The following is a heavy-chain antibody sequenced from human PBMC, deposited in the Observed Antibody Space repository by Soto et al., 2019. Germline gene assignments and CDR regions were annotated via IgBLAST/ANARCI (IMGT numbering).Heavy chain of an antibody. CDR2: IIPIFGTA. D-gene: IGHD3-22*01. J-gene: IGHJ4*02. V-gene: IGHV1-69*01. CDR3: ARGWGYDSNDYYYAY. Sequence: QVQLVRSGAEVRKPGSSVKVSCEASGGTFSRHAISWVRQAPGQGLEWMGGIIPIFGTANHAQKFQGRVTIIADESTSTVYMELSSLRSEDTAMYYCARGWGYDSNDYYYAYWGQGTLVIVSS. CDR1: GGTFSRHA.